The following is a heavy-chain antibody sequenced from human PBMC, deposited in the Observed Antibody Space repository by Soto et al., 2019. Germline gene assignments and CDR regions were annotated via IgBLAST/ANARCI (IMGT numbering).Heavy chain of an antibody. CDR3: ATWHEREHAYDV. J-gene: IGHJ3*01. CDR1: GFTISGKKY. Sequence: DVQLVESGGGLIQPGESLRLSCVAFGFTISGKKYVAWVRQAPGKGLEWVSALYDVDGSFYADSVKGRFTTSSDSSKTTVYLQMHDLRPDDPAFDYCATWHEREHAYDVWGQGTTVTVSS. CDR2: LYDVDGS. D-gene: IGHD1-1*01. V-gene: IGHV3-53*01.